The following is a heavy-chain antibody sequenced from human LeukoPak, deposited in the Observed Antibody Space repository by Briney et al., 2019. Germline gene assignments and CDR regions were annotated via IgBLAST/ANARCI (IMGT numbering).Heavy chain of an antibody. J-gene: IGHJ5*02. CDR2: IYYSGST. Sequence: PSETLSLTCTVSGGSISSYYWSWIRQPPGKGLEWIGYIYYSGSTNYNPSLKSRVTISVDTSKNQFSLKLSSVTAADTAVYYCARASVLLWFGELFGLWFDPWGQGTLVTVSS. CDR1: GGSISSYY. D-gene: IGHD3-10*01. CDR3: ARASVLLWFGELFGLWFDP. V-gene: IGHV4-59*01.